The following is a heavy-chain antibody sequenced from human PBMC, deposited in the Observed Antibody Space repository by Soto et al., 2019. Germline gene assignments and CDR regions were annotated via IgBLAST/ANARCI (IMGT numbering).Heavy chain of an antibody. D-gene: IGHD3-22*01. CDR3: ARRDYSHNWFDP. V-gene: IGHV1-69*01. CDR2: IIPMFGSP. J-gene: IGHJ5*02. Sequence: QVRLVQSGAEVRKPGSSVKVSCKASGGTFSSDGITWLRQAPGQGLEWMGGIIPMFGSPHYSENFEGRIKISADESTSTVYMEVRSLVSEDTAVYYCARRDYSHNWFDPWGQGTQVTVSS. CDR1: GGTFSSDG.